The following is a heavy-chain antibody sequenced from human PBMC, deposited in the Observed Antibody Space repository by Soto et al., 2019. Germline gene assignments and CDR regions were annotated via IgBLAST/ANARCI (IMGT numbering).Heavy chain of an antibody. CDR3: ARDRYGDASRFDY. CDR1: GYTFTGYY. D-gene: IGHD4-17*01. V-gene: IGHV1-2*04. Sequence: ASVKVSCKASGYTFTGYYMHWVRQAPGQGLEWMGWINPNSGGTNYAQKFQGWVTMTRDTSISTAYMELSRLRSDDSAVYYCARDRYGDASRFDYWGQGTLVTVSS. CDR2: INPNSGGT. J-gene: IGHJ4*02.